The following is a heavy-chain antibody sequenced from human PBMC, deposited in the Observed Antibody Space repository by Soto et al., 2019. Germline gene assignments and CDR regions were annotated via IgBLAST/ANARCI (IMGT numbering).Heavy chain of an antibody. CDR3: ASRPTRAVAAPGLDY. V-gene: IGHV1-69*01. J-gene: IGHJ4*02. CDR1: GGTFSSYA. Sequence: QVQLVQSGAEVKKTGSSVKVSCKASGGTFSSYAISWVRQAPGQGLEWMGGIIPIFGTANYAQKFQGRVTITADESTSTAYMELSSLRSEDTAVYYCASRPTRAVAAPGLDYWGQGTLVTVSS. CDR2: IIPIFGTA. D-gene: IGHD6-19*01.